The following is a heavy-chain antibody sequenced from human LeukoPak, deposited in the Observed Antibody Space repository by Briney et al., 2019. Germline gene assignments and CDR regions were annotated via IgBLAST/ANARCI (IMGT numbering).Heavy chain of an antibody. CDR3: AREGRAIGDPKDYFYYYYMDV. D-gene: IGHD2-21*01. CDR1: GYTFRRYY. Sequence: GASVTVSCKASGYTFRRYYMHWVRQAPGQGLEWMGIINPTGGSTSYAQKFQGRVMMTSDMSTSTVYMELSSLRSDDTAVYFCAREGRAIGDPKDYFYYYYMDVWGKGTTVSVSS. V-gene: IGHV1-46*01. CDR2: INPTGGST. J-gene: IGHJ6*03.